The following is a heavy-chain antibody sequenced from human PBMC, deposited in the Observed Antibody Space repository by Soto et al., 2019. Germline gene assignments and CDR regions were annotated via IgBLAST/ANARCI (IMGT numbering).Heavy chain of an antibody. CDR3: ARWVELPYNWFDP. V-gene: IGHV1-18*04. CDR2: ISAYNGNT. D-gene: IGHD1-7*01. J-gene: IGHJ5*02. CDR1: GYTFTGYY. Sequence: ASVKVSCKASGYTFTGYYMHWVRQAPGQGLEWMGWISAYNGNTNYAQKLQGRVTMTTDTSTSTAYMELRSLRSDDTAVYYCARWVELPYNWFDPWGQGTLVTVSS.